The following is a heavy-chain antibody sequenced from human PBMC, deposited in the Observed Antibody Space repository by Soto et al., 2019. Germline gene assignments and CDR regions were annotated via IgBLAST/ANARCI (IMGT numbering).Heavy chain of an antibody. J-gene: IGHJ6*02. CDR1: GFTVSSDY. D-gene: IGHD1-26*01. CDR2: IYSGGGR. V-gene: IGHV3-66*01. CDR3: ARDPGDRNGMSV. Sequence: EVQVVESGGDLVQPGGSLRLSCAASGFTVSSDYMNWVRQAPGKGLEWVSVIYSGGGRYYADSVQGRFTISRDNSTNMVYLQMNSLRAEDTAVYYCARDPGDRNGMSVWGQGTTVTVSS.